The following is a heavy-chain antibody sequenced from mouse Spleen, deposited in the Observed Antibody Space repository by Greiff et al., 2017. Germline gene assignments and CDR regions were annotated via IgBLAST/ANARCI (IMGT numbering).Heavy chain of an antibody. CDR3: TPSSYEGNY. V-gene: IGHV14-4*01. CDR2: IDPENGDT. J-gene: IGHJ2*01. D-gene: IGHD1-1*01. CDR1: GFNIKDDY. Sequence: VQLQQSGAELVRPGASVKLSCTASGFNIKDDYMHWVKQRPEQGLEWIGWIDPENGDTEYASKFQGKATITADTSSNTAYLQLSSLTSEDTAVYYCTPSSYEGNYWGQGTTLTVSS.